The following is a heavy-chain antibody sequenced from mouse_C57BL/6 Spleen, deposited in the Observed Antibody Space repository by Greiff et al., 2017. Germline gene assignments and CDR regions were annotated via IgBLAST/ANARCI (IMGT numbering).Heavy chain of an antibody. D-gene: IGHD2-1*01. J-gene: IGHJ2*01. V-gene: IGHV1-18*01. CDR3: ARGDGNVFDY. Sequence: EVQLQESGPELVKPGASVKLPCKASGYTFTDYNMDWVKQSHGKSLEWIGDINPNNGGTIYNQKFKGKATLTVDKSSSTAYMELRSLTSEDTAVYYGARGDGNVFDYWGQGTTLTVSS. CDR2: INPNNGGT. CDR1: GYTFTDYN.